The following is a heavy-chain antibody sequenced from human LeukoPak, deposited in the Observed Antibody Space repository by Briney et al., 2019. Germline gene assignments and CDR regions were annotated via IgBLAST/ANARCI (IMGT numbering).Heavy chain of an antibody. CDR3: ARQIRSWYVLNWFDP. Sequence: SETLSLTCTVSGGSISSSSYYWGWIRQPPGKGLEWIGSIYYSGSTYYNPSLKSRVTISVDTSKNQFSLKLSSVTAADTAVYYCARQIRSWYVLNWFDPWGQGTLVTVSS. CDR2: IYYSGST. J-gene: IGHJ5*02. CDR1: GGSISSSSYY. V-gene: IGHV4-39*01. D-gene: IGHD6-13*01.